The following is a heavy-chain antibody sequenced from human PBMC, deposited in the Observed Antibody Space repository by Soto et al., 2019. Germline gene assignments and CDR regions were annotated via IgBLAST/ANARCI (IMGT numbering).Heavy chain of an antibody. CDR3: ARDSSGWYYYYYGMDV. CDR1: GFTFSSYS. Sequence: EVQLVESGGGLVQPGGSLRLSCAASGFTFSSYSMNWVRQAPGKGLEWVSYISSSSSTIYCADSVKGRFTISRDNAKNSLYLQMNSLRDEDTAVYYCARDSSGWYYYYYGMDVWGQGTTVTVSS. V-gene: IGHV3-48*02. D-gene: IGHD6-19*01. CDR2: ISSSSSTI. J-gene: IGHJ6*02.